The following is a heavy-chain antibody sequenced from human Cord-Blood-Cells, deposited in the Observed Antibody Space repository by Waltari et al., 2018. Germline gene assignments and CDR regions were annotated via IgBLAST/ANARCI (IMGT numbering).Heavy chain of an antibody. J-gene: IGHJ4*02. V-gene: IGHV3-21*01. CDR2: ISSSSSYI. CDR3: ARDIPGESKYYVDY. Sequence: EVQLVESGGGLVKPGGSLRLSCAASGFTFSSYSMNWVRQAPGKGLEWVSSISSSSSYIYYADSVKGRFTISRENAKNSLYLQMNSLRAEDTAVYYCARDIPGESKYYVDYWGQGTLVTVSS. D-gene: IGHD7-27*01. CDR1: GFTFSSYS.